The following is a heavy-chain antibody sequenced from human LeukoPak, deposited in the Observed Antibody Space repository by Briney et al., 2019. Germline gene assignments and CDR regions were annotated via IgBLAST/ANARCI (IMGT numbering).Heavy chain of an antibody. CDR2: IWYDGSNK. Sequence: SCKASGYTFTGYYMHWVRQAPGKGLEWVAVIWYDGSNKYYADSVKGRFTISRDNSKNTLYLQMNSLRAEDTAVYYCAKDRKDHTALDYWGQGTLVTVSS. V-gene: IGHV3-33*06. J-gene: IGHJ4*02. CDR1: GYTFTGYY. CDR3: AKDRKDHTALDY. D-gene: IGHD5-18*01.